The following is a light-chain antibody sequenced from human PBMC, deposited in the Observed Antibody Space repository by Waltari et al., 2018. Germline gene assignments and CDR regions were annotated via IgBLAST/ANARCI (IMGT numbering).Light chain of an antibody. J-gene: IGKJ1*01. Sequence: DIVMTQSPLSLPVTPGEPASISCRSSQSLLHRNGYTSLDWYLQKPGRSPQLLIYLAFNRASGVPDRFSGSGSGTDFTLKISRVEAEDVGVYYCMQTLQAPVTFGQGTKVEIK. CDR3: MQTLQAPVT. V-gene: IGKV2-28*01. CDR1: QSLLHRNGYTS. CDR2: LAF.